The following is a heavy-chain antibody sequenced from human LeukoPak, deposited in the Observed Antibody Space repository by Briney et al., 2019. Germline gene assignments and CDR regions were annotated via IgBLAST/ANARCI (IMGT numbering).Heavy chain of an antibody. CDR2: IYYSGST. J-gene: IGHJ4*02. CDR3: ASQEY. Sequence: SETLSLTCTVSGGSNSNYYWSWIRQPPGKGLEWIGYIYYSGSTNYNPSLKGRVTISADTSKNQFSLKLSSVTAADTAVYYCASQEYWGQGTLVTVSS. V-gene: IGHV4-59*01. CDR1: GGSNSNYY.